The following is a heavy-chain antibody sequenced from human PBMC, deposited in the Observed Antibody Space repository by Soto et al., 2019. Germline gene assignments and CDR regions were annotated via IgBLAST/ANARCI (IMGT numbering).Heavy chain of an antibody. J-gene: IGHJ4*02. Sequence: ASVKVSCKASGGTFSSYAISWVRQAPGQGLEWMGIINPSGGSTSYAQKFQGRVTMTRDTSTSTVYMELSSLRSEDTAVYYCARVSSGSVLGYWVQGTLVTVSS. CDR1: GGTFSSYA. D-gene: IGHD6-19*01. V-gene: IGHV1-46*03. CDR3: ARVSSGSVLGY. CDR2: INPSGGST.